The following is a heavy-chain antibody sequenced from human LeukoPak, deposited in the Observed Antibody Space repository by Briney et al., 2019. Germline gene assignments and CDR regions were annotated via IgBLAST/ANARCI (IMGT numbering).Heavy chain of an antibody. CDR2: INPNSGGT. CDR1: GYTFTGYY. CDR3: ARGRTIITMVRGAPHNWFDP. V-gene: IGHV1-2*02. D-gene: IGHD3-10*01. Sequence: ASVKVSCKASGYTFTGYYMHWVRQAPGQGLEWMGWINPNSGGTNYAQKFQGRVTMTRDTSISTAYMELSRLRSDDTAVYYCARGRTIITMVRGAPHNWFDPWGQGTLVTVSS. J-gene: IGHJ5*02.